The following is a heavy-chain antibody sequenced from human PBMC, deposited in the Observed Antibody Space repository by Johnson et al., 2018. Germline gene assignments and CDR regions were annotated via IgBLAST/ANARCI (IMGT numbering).Heavy chain of an antibody. CDR2: VWKDESNTE. CDR1: GLNFKNFG. J-gene: IGHJ3*02. V-gene: IGHV3-33*01. D-gene: IGHD2-15*01. Sequence: QVQLVESGGGVVQPGRSVRLSCTVSGLNFKNFGMHWVRQAPGKGPEWVASVWKDESNTECYGDSAKGRFTIFIDNSTSPVYLQMNRLRIHDTALYYCASEDAAMVDIGTFDIWGQGTMVTVS. CDR3: ASEDAAMVDIGTFDI.